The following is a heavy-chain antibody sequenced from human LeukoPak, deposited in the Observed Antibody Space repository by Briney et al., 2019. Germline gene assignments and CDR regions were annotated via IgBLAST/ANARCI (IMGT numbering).Heavy chain of an antibody. CDR1: GFTFSSYG. CDR3: ARVGGITMVRGVFNWFDP. D-gene: IGHD3-10*01. J-gene: IGHJ5*02. Sequence: GGSLRLSCAASGFTFSSYGMHWVRQAPGKGLEWVAFIRYDGSNKYYADSVKGRFTISRGNSKNTLYLQMNSLRAEDTAVYYCARVGGITMVRGVFNWFDPWGQGTLVTVSS. V-gene: IGHV3-30*02. CDR2: IRYDGSNK.